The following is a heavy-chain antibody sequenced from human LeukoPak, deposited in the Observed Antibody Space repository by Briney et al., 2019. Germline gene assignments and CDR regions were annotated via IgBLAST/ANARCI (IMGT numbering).Heavy chain of an antibody. CDR2: ISSSSSYI. CDR1: GFTFSSYS. D-gene: IGHD3-10*01. V-gene: IGHV3-21*01. CDR3: ARDPNYYGSGSYSRMDV. J-gene: IGHJ6*04. Sequence: GGSLRLSCAASGFTFSSYSMNWVRQAPGKGLEWVSSISSSSSYIYYADSVKGRLTISRDNAKNSLYLQMNSLRAEDTAVYYCARDPNYYGSGSYSRMDVWGKGTTVTVSS.